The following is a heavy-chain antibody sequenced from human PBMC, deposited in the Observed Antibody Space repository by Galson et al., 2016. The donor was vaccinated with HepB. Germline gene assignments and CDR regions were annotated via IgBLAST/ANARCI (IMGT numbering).Heavy chain of an antibody. Sequence: PLSLTCTVSGGPISSGGYYWSWIRQHPGKGLEWIGYISYSGDTTYNPSLKSRVTISGDTTKNQFSLRLSSVTAADTAVYYCARTAPIKQWSFDFWGQGTLVTVSS. V-gene: IGHV4-31*03. J-gene: IGHJ4*02. CDR1: GGPISSGGYY. CDR2: ISYSGDT. D-gene: IGHD5-18*01. CDR3: ARTAPIKQWSFDF.